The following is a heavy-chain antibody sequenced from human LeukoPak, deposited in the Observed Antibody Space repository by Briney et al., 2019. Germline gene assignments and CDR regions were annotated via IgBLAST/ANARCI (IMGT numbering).Heavy chain of an antibody. D-gene: IGHD6-19*01. V-gene: IGHV3-21*01. CDR1: GFTFSSYS. CDR3: ARDSSSGLFDY. CDR2: ISSSSSYI. J-gene: IGHJ4*02. Sequence: PGGSLRLSCAASGFTFSSYSMNWVRQAPGQGLDWVSSISSSSSYIYYADSVKGRFTISRDNAKNSLYLQMNSLRAEDTAVYYCARDSSSGLFDYWGQGTLVTVSS.